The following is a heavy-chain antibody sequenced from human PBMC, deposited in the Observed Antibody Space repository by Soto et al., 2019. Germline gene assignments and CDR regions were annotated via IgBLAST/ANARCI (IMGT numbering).Heavy chain of an antibody. D-gene: IGHD4-17*01. V-gene: IGHV3-21*01. CDR1: GFTFNTCS. CDR3: AKGSGDFLRSEGFDV. CDR2: ISSRSGWI. Sequence: EVQLVESGGGLVKPGGSLRLSCEASGFTFNTCSMNWVRLAPGKGLEWVSSISSRSGWIYYAVSVKGRFTISRDNAKNSLYLQMNSLRAEDTAVYYCAKGSGDFLRSEGFDVWGQGTTVTVSS. J-gene: IGHJ3*01.